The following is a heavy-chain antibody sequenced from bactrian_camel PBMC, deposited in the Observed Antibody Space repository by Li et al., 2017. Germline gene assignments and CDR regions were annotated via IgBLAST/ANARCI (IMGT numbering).Heavy chain of an antibody. CDR1: GINVSTYC. CDR3: AADGGIVTYCNGGSPPRRSVPYTH. Sequence: HVQLVESGGGSVQAGGSLNVSCEVSGINVSTYCMGWFRQAPGKEREGVAGIDRIEPNGRARRTRYADSVKGRFTISRDNAKSTLYLQMNNLKPEDTAIYYCAADGGIVTYCNGGSPPRRSVPYTHWGQGTQVTVS. V-gene: IGHV3S53*01. J-gene: IGHJ4*01. D-gene: IGHD2*01. CDR2: IDRIEPNGRARRT.